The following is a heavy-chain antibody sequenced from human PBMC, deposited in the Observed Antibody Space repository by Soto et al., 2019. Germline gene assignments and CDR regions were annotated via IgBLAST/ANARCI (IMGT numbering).Heavy chain of an antibody. Sequence: PSQTLSLTCAISGDNISSNSAAWNWIRQSPSRGLEWLGRTYYRSRWSSDYAESVKGRITINPDTSKNQFSLLLNSVTPEDTAVYFCARRLAGGGSNWFDPWGQGTQVTVYS. D-gene: IGHD5-12*01. J-gene: IGHJ5*02. V-gene: IGHV6-1*01. CDR1: GDNISSNSAA. CDR3: ARRLAGGGSNWFDP. CDR2: TYYRSRWSS.